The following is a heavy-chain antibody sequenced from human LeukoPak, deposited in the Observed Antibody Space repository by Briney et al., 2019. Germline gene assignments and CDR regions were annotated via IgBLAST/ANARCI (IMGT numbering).Heavy chain of an antibody. J-gene: IGHJ3*01. CDR2: ISGSGMLT. CDR1: GFSFGSYA. V-gene: IGHV3-23*01. Sequence: GGFLRLSCETSGFSFGSYAMSWVRQAPGKGLEWVSSISGSGMLTYYADSVRGRFTISRDNSKNTLYLQMGSLRAEDTATFYCAKYYYDSGGRGNDAFDVWGQGTLVTVSS. CDR3: AKYYYDSGGRGNDAFDV. D-gene: IGHD3-22*01.